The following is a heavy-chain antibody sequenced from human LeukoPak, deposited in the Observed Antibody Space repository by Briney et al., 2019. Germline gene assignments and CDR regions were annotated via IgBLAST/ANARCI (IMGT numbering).Heavy chain of an antibody. V-gene: IGHV3-30*02. D-gene: IGHD3-10*01. CDR3: AREGSPYYYYYMDV. J-gene: IGHJ6*03. CDR2: IRYDGSNK. CDR1: GFTFSSYG. Sequence: GGSLRLSCAASGFTFSSYGMHWVRQAPGKGLEWVAFIRYDGSNKYYADSVKGRFTISRDNSKNTLYLQMNSLRAEDTAVYYCAREGSPYYYYYMDVWGKGTTVTVSS.